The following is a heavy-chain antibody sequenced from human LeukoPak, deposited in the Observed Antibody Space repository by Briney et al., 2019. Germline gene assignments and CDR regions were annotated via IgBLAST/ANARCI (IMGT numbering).Heavy chain of an antibody. V-gene: IGHV3-74*01. CDR1: GFAFSSYW. D-gene: IGHD2-2*03. CDR2: INSDGSST. CDR3: TARGPWIFPDAFDI. J-gene: IGHJ3*02. Sequence: GGSLRLSCAASGFAFSSYWMHWVRQAPGKGLVWVSRINSDGSSTSYADSVKGRFTISRDNAKNTLYLQMNSLKTEDTAVYYCTARGPWIFPDAFDIWGQGTMVTVSS.